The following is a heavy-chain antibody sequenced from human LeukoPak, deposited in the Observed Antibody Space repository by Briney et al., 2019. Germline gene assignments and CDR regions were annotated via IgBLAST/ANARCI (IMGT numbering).Heavy chain of an antibody. V-gene: IGHV4-39*01. CDR1: GGSISSSSYY. CDR3: AKGYYYYYMDV. J-gene: IGHJ6*03. CDR2: IYYSGST. Sequence: SETLSLTCTVSGGSISSSSYYWGWIRQPPGKGLEWIGSIYYSGSTYYNPSLTSRVTISVDTSKNQFSLKLSSVTAADTAVYYCAKGYYYYYMDVWGKGTTVTVSS.